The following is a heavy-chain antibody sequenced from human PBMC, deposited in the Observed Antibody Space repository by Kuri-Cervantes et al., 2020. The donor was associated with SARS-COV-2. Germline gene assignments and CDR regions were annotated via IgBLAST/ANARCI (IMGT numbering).Heavy chain of an antibody. J-gene: IGHJ4*02. CDR2: ICGSGGST. Sequence: GESLKISCAASGFTFSSYAMRWVRQAPGKGLEWVSAICGSGGSTYYADSVKGRFTISRDNSKNTMYLQMNSLRAEGTAVYYCAKSSGRFMIYATKAAFDHWGQGTLVTVSS. CDR1: GFTFSSYA. D-gene: IGHD2-8*01. V-gene: IGHV3-23*01. CDR3: AKSSGRFMIYATKAAFDH.